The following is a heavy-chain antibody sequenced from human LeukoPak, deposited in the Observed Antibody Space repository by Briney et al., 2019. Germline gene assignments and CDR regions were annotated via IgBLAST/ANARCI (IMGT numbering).Heavy chain of an antibody. V-gene: IGHV1-3*01. CDR2: INAGNGNT. Sequence: ASVKVSYKASGYTFTSYAMHWVRQAPGQRLEWMGWINAGNGNTKYSQKFQGRVTITRDTSASTAYMELSSLRSEGTAVYYCAREGSGSYIYYYGMDVWGQGTTVTVSS. J-gene: IGHJ6*02. CDR3: AREGSGSYIYYYGMDV. CDR1: GYTFTSYA. D-gene: IGHD3-10*01.